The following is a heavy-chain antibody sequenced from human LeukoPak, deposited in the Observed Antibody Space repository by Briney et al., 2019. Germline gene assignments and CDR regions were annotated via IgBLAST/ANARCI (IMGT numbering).Heavy chain of an antibody. CDR2: IFTSGST. CDR1: GGSINNYY. CDR3: ARAPVTVKDSFDI. Sequence: SETLSLTCAVSGGSINNYYWSWIRQPAGKGLEWIGRIFTSGSTNYNASLKSRVTMSVDTSKNQFSPKLRSMTAADTAVYYCARAPVTVKDSFDIWGQGTMVTVSS. D-gene: IGHD4-11*01. J-gene: IGHJ3*02. V-gene: IGHV4-4*07.